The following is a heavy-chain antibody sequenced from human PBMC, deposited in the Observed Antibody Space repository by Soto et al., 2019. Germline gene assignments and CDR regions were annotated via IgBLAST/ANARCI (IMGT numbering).Heavy chain of an antibody. D-gene: IGHD3-22*01. V-gene: IGHV4-61*01. CDR2: IYYSGST. J-gene: IGHJ4*02. CDR3: AIWELDFTSNYYDSSGSRDY. CDR1: GGSVSSGSYY. Sequence: PSETLSLTCTVSGGSVSSGSYYWSWIRHPPGKGLEWIGYIYYSGSTNYNPSLKSRVTISVDTSKNQFSLKLSSVTAADTAVYYCAIWELDFTSNYYDSSGSRDYWGQGTLVTVPS.